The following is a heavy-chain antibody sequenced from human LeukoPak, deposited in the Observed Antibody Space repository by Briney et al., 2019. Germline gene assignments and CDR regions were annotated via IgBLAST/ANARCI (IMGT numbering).Heavy chain of an antibody. J-gene: IGHJ4*02. D-gene: IGHD2-15*01. Sequence: ASVKVSCKASGYTFTSYDINWVRQATGQGLEWMGWMNPNSGNTGYAQKFQGRGAMTRNSSISTAYMELSSLRSEGTAVYYCARRLGYCSDGSCYSLNYWGQGTLVTVSS. V-gene: IGHV1-8*01. CDR3: ARRLGYCSDGSCYSLNY. CDR2: MNPNSGNT. CDR1: GYTFTSYD.